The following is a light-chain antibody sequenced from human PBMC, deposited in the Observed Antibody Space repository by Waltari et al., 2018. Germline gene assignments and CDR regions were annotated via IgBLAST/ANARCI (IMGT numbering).Light chain of an antibody. CDR2: VNSDGSH. CDR1: RGHSSHV. Sequence: QLALTQSPSASASLGASVKLTCTLNRGHSSHVVARLQQQQEKGPRYLMKVNSDGSHSKGDDIPDRFSGSGSGAERYLTISSLQSEDEADYYCQTGGHGTWVFGGGTKLTVL. V-gene: IGLV4-69*02. J-gene: IGLJ3*02. CDR3: QTGGHGTWV.